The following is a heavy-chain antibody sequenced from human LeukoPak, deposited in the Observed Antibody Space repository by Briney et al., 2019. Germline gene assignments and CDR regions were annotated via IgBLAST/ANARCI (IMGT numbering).Heavy chain of an antibody. D-gene: IGHD3-22*01. CDR1: GDFISSSSYY. CDR2: VYYTGRT. V-gene: IGHV4-39*02. J-gene: IGHJ1*01. Sequence: SETLSLTCTVSGDFISSSSYYWGWIRQPPGKGLEWIGDVYYTGRTYYNPSLKSRVFISIDTSNNYFSLNLNFVTAADTAVHYCARRRYYDSTGYFEWGRGSLVTVSS. CDR3: ARRRYYDSTGYFE.